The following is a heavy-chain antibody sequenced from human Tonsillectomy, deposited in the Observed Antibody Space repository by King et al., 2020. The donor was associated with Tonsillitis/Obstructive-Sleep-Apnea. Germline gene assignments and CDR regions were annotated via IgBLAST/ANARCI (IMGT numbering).Heavy chain of an antibody. CDR2: ISYDGSNK. D-gene: IGHD3-3*01. CDR3: ARDGAQYYDFWSGYYYYYYMDV. V-gene: IGHV3-30*01. J-gene: IGHJ6*03. Sequence: VQLVESGGGVVQPGRSLRLSCAASGFTFSSYAMHWVRQAPGKGLEWVAVISYDGSNKYYADSVKGRFTISRDSSKNTLYLQMNSLRAEDTAVYHCARDGAQYYDFWSGYYYYYYMDVWGKGTTVTVSS. CDR1: GFTFSSYA.